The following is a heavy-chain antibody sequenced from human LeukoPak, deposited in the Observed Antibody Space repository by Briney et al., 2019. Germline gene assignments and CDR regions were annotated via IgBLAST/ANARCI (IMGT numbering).Heavy chain of an antibody. V-gene: IGHV5-51*01. CDR1: GYSFTSYW. J-gene: IGHJ3*02. D-gene: IGHD2/OR15-2a*01. CDR3: AQSSFKYDGSNAFDI. Sequence: GESLKISCKGSGYSFTSYWIGWVRQMPGKGLEWMGIIYPGDSDTRYSPSFQGQVTISADKSISTAYLQWSSLKASDTAMHYCAQSSFKYDGSNAFDIWGQGTMVTVSS. CDR2: IYPGDSDT.